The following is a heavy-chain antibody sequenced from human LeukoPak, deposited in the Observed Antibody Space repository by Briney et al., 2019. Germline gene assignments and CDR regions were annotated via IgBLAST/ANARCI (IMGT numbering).Heavy chain of an antibody. D-gene: IGHD6-19*01. CDR3: ARDHSSGWYFDY. V-gene: IGHV3-30*04. J-gene: IGHJ4*02. CDR1: GFTFSSYA. Sequence: GGSLRLSCAASGFTFSSYAMHWVRQAPGKGLEWVAVISYDGSNKYYADSVKGRFTISRDNSKNTLYLQMNSLRAEDTAVYYCARDHSSGWYFDYWGQGTLVTVSS. CDR2: ISYDGSNK.